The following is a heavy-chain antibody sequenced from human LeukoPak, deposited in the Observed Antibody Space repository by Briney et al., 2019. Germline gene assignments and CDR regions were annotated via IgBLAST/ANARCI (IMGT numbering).Heavy chain of an antibody. V-gene: IGHV4-34*01. D-gene: IGHD3-10*01. CDR1: GGSFSGYY. CDR3: ARGSPITMVRGVMRYFDY. CDR2: INHSGST. Sequence: SETLSLTCAVYGGSFSGYYWSWIRQPPGKGLEWIGEINHSGSTNYNPSLKSRVTISVDTSKNQFSLKLSSVTAADTAVYYCARGSPITMVRGVMRYFDYWAREPWSPSPQ. J-gene: IGHJ4*02.